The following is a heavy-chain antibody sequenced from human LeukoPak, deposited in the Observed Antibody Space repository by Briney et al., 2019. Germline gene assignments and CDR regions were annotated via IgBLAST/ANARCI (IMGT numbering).Heavy chain of an antibody. CDR1: GGTFSSYA. Sequence: ASVKVSCKASGGTFSSYAISWVRQAPGQGLEWMGRIIPILGIANYAQKFQGRVTITAAKSTSTAYMELSSLRSEDTAVYYCASRRDGYNGRGDYWGQGTLVTASS. J-gene: IGHJ4*02. D-gene: IGHD5-24*01. CDR2: IIPILGIA. V-gene: IGHV1-69*04. CDR3: ASRRDGYNGRGDY.